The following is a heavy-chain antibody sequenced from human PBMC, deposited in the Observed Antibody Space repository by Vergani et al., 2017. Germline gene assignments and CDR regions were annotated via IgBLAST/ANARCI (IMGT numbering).Heavy chain of an antibody. CDR3: ARDGRRSRNWFDP. D-gene: IGHD2-15*01. V-gene: IGHV1-69*09. CDR2: IIPILGIA. J-gene: IGHJ5*02. Sequence: QVQLVQSGAEVKKPGASVKVSCKASGYTFTSYDISWVRQAPGQGLEWMGRIIPILGIANYAQKFQGRVTITADKSTSTAYMELSSLRSEDTAVYYCARDGRRSRNWFDPWGQGTLVTVSS. CDR1: GYTFTSYD.